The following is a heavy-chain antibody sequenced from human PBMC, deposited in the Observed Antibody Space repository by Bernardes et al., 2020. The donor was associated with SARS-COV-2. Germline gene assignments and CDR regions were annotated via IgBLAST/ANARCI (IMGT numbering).Heavy chain of an antibody. V-gene: IGHV3-7*03. Sequence: GGSLRLSCAASGFTFSSYWMSWVRQAPGKGLEWVANIKQDGSEKYYVDSVKGRFTISRDNAKNSLYLQMNSLRAEDTAVYYCARADRTFGGVIVHMRYYYGMDVWGQGTTVTVSS. CDR1: GFTFSSYW. J-gene: IGHJ6*02. CDR2: IKQDGSEK. D-gene: IGHD3-16*02. CDR3: ARADRTFGGVIVHMRYYYGMDV.